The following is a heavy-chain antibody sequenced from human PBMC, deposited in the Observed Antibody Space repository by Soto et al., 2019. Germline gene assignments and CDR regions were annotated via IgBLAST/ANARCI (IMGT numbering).Heavy chain of an antibody. Sequence: QVQLVESGGGVVQPGRSLRLSCAASGFTFSSYAMHWVRQAPGKGLEWVAVISYDGSNKYYADSVKGRFTISRDNSKNTLYLKMNSLRADDTAVYYCARMMLPIASNYAQAHYGMDVWGQGTTVTVSS. CDR3: ARMMLPIASNYAQAHYGMDV. CDR2: ISYDGSNK. CDR1: GFTFSSYA. J-gene: IGHJ6*02. D-gene: IGHD4-4*01. V-gene: IGHV3-30-3*01.